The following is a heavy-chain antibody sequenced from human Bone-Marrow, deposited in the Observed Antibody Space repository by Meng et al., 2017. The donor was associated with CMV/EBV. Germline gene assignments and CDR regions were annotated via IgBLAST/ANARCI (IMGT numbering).Heavy chain of an antibody. CDR3: AKSLATYCADY. J-gene: IGHJ4*02. V-gene: IGHV3-9*01. Sequence: SLKISCAASGFTFSSYAMSWVRQAPGKGLEWVSGISWNSGSIGYADSVKGRFTISRDNAKNSLYLQMNSLRAEDTAVYYCAKSLATYCADYWGQGTLVTVSS. CDR2: ISWNSGSI. CDR1: GFTFSSYA. D-gene: IGHD2-21*01.